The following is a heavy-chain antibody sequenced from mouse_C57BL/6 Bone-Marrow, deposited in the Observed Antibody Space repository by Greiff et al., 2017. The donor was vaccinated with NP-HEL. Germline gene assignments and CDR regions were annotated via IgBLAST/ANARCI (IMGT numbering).Heavy chain of an antibody. D-gene: IGHD2-4*01. Sequence: EVMLVEFGGDLVKPGGSLKLSCAASGFTFSSYGMSWVRQTPDKRLEWVATISSGGSYTYYPDSVKGRFTISRDNAKNTLYLQMSSLKSEDTAMYYCASPYDYDVAWFAYWGQGTLVTVSA. J-gene: IGHJ3*01. CDR3: ASPYDYDVAWFAY. V-gene: IGHV5-6*01. CDR1: GFTFSSYG. CDR2: ISSGGSYT.